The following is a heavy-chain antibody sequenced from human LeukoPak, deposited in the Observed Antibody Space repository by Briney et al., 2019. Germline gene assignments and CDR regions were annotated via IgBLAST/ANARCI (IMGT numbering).Heavy chain of an antibody. J-gene: IGHJ4*02. V-gene: IGHV3-48*03. D-gene: IGHD5-24*01. Sequence: GGSLRLSCAASGFTFSSYEMNWVRQTPGKGLEWVSYISSSGRTIYYADSVKGRFTISRDNAKNSLYLQMNSLRAEDTAVYACARVCEMTNDYWGQGTLVTVSS. CDR3: ARVCEMTNDY. CDR2: ISSSGRTI. CDR1: GFTFSSYE.